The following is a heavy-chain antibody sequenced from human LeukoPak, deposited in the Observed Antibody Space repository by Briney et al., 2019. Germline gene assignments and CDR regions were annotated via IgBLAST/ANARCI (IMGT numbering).Heavy chain of an antibody. CDR2: IRYDGSNK. CDR1: GFTFSSYG. V-gene: IGHV3-30*02. D-gene: IGHD2-2*01. J-gene: IGHJ4*02. Sequence: GGSLRLSCAASGFTFSSYGMHWVRQARGKGLEWVAFIRYDGSNKYYADSVKGRFTISRDNSKNTLYLQMNSLRAEDTAVYYCATPLVSCSSTSCDLSFDYWGQGTLVTVSS. CDR3: ATPLVSCSSTSCDLSFDY.